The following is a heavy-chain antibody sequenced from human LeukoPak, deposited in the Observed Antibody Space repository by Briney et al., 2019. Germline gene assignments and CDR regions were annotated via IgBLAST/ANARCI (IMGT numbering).Heavy chain of an antibody. V-gene: IGHV4-38-2*02. J-gene: IGHJ4*02. CDR3: ARDQRKAIDYYDSSGYPL. Sequence: SETLSLTCSVSGLSITRPYYWGWIRQSPGKGLEWIGSTSHRDSPYYNPSLESRVTISLDTSKNQFSLKMTSVTAADTAVYYCARDQRKAIDYYDSSGYPLWGQGTLVTVSS. CDR2: TSHRDSP. CDR1: GLSITRPYY. D-gene: IGHD3-22*01.